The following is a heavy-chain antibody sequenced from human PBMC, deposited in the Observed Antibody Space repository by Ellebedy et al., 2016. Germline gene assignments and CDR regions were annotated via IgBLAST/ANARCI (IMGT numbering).Heavy chain of an antibody. Sequence: GESLKISXAASGFTFSSYAMSWVRQAPGKGLEWVSAISGSGGSTYYADSVKGRFTISRDNSKNTLYLQMNSLRAEDTAVYYCAKDVATMVRGVARTFDYWGQGTLVTVSS. CDR2: ISGSGGST. J-gene: IGHJ4*02. D-gene: IGHD3-10*01. V-gene: IGHV3-23*01. CDR3: AKDVATMVRGVARTFDY. CDR1: GFTFSSYA.